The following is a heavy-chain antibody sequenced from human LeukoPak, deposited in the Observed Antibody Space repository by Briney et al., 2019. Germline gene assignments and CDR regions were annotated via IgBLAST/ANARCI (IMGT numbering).Heavy chain of an antibody. CDR1: RFTVSSNY. CDR2: IYSGGST. J-gene: IGHJ4*02. Sequence: GGSLRLSCAASRFTVSSNYMSWVRQAPGKGLEWVSVIYSGGSTYYADSVKGRFTISRDNSKNTLYLQMNSLRAEDTAVYYCARESQWGSSTVFDYWGQGTLVTVSS. D-gene: IGHD6-6*01. CDR3: ARESQWGSSTVFDY. V-gene: IGHV3-53*01.